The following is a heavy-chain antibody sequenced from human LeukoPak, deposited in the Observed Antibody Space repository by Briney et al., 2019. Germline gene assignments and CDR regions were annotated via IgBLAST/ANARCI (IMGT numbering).Heavy chain of an antibody. CDR1: GFTFSSYS. Sequence: GGSLRLSCAASGFTFSSYSMNWVRQAPGKGLEWVSSISSSSSYIYYADLVKGRFTISRDNAKNSLYLQMNSLRAEDTAVYYCARVRRSGYYYMDVWGKGTTVTVSS. CDR2: ISSSSSYI. V-gene: IGHV3-21*01. J-gene: IGHJ6*03. CDR3: ARVRRSGYYYMDV.